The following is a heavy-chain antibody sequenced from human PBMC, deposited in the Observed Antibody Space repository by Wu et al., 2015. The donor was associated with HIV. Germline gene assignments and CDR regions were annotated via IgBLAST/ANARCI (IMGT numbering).Heavy chain of an antibody. Sequence: QVQLVQSGAEVKNPGSSVKVSCKASGGSFRDYCITWVRQAPGQGLEWMGRLMPRSGISNYAQKFQGRLTITADGDTNTAYMELSSLDSEDTAVYYCARQNRPFALAVRSLEKTKYYFDYWGQGTLVTVSS. V-gene: IGHV1-69*15. D-gene: IGHD3-10*01. CDR3: ARQNRPFALAVRSLEKTKYYFDY. CDR2: LMPRSGIS. J-gene: IGHJ4*02. CDR1: GGSFRDYC.